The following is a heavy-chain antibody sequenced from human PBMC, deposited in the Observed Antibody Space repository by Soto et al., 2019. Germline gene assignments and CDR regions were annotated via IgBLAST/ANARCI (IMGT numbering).Heavy chain of an antibody. V-gene: IGHV1-18*01. CDR1: GYSFTTYG. CDR2: ISAYNGNT. J-gene: IGHJ6*02. Sequence: VQLVQSGGEVKKPGASVKVSCKTSGYSFTTYGISWVRQAPGQGLEWMGWISAYNGNTNYAQKLQDRVTMTTDTSTSTAYMELRSLRSDDTAVYYCAREGPAPYYYYGMDVWGQGSTVTVSS. CDR3: AREGPAPYYYYGMDV.